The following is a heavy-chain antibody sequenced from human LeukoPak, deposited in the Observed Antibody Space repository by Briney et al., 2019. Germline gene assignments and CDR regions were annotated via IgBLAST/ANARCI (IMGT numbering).Heavy chain of an antibody. Sequence: GESLKISCRGSGYSFTTYWIGWVRQMPGKGLEWMGIIYPGDSDTRYPPSFQGQVTLSADKSINTAYLQWSSLKASDTAMYYCARRQGCSSTSCPPDYWGQGTLVTVS. CDR3: ARRQGCSSTSCPPDY. CDR1: GYSFTTYW. J-gene: IGHJ4*02. V-gene: IGHV5-51*01. CDR2: IYPGDSDT. D-gene: IGHD2-2*01.